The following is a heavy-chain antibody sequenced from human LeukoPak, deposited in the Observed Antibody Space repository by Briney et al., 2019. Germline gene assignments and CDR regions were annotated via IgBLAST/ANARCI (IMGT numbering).Heavy chain of an antibody. Sequence: GGSLRLSCAASGFTFSSYAMSWVRQAPGKGLEWVPGISGSGGRTYYADSVKGRFTISRDNFKNTLYLQMNSLRAEDTAVYYCAKDYCTSGVCLVFDHWGQGTLVTVSS. V-gene: IGHV3-23*01. D-gene: IGHD2-8*01. CDR1: GFTFSSYA. CDR3: AKDYCTSGVCLVFDH. J-gene: IGHJ4*02. CDR2: ISGSGGRT.